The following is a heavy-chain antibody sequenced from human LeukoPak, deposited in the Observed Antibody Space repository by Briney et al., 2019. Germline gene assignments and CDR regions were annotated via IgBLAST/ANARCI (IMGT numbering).Heavy chain of an antibody. CDR2: ITSSSSYI. Sequence: GGSLRLPCAASGFTFSSYTMNWVRQAPGKGLEWVSSITSSSSYIYYADSVKGRFTISRDNAKNSLYLQLNSLRAEDTAVYYCARATSGCRDGYNWRFDYWGQGTLVTVSS. D-gene: IGHD5-24*01. CDR1: GFTFSSYT. CDR3: ARATSGCRDGYNWRFDY. V-gene: IGHV3-21*01. J-gene: IGHJ4*02.